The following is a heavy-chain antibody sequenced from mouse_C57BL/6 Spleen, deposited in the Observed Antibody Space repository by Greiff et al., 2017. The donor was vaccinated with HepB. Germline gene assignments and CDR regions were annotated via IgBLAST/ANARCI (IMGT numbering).Heavy chain of an antibody. CDR3: ARALLDAY. Sequence: EVKLVESGGGLVKPGGSLKLSCAASGFTFSSYAMSWVRQTPEKRLEWVATISDGGSYTYYPDNVKGRFTISRDNAKNNLYLQMSHLKSEDTAMYYCARALLDAYWGQGTLVTVSA. CDR1: GFTFSSYA. J-gene: IGHJ3*01. D-gene: IGHD6-1*01. V-gene: IGHV5-4*03. CDR2: ISDGGSYT.